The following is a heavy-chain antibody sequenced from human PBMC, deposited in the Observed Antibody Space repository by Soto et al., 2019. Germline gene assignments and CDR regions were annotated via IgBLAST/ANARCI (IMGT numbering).Heavy chain of an antibody. Sequence: QVQLVESGGGVVQPGRSLRLSCAASGFTFSSYGMHWVRQAPGKGLEWVAVIWYDGSNKYYADSVKGRFTISRDNSKNTLYLQMNSLRAEDTAVYYCAIDSVHSSGNPDYWGQGTLVTVSS. CDR2: IWYDGSNK. V-gene: IGHV3-33*01. J-gene: IGHJ4*02. CDR1: GFTFSSYG. CDR3: AIDSVHSSGNPDY. D-gene: IGHD6-19*01.